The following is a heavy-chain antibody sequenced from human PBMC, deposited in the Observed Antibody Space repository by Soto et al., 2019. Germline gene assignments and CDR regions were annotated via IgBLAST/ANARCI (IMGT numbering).Heavy chain of an antibody. V-gene: IGHV1-69*06. CDR1: GGTFSSYA. CDR2: IIPIFGTT. D-gene: IGHD7-27*01. Sequence: QVQLVQSGAEVKKPGSSVKVSCKASGGTFSSYAISWVRQAPGQGLEWMGGIIPIFGTTNYAQKFQGRVTITEDKSTSTAYMELSSLTSEDTAVYYCASSLTGTAGRVSYYGMDVWGQGTTVTVSS. J-gene: IGHJ6*02. CDR3: ASSLTGTAGRVSYYGMDV.